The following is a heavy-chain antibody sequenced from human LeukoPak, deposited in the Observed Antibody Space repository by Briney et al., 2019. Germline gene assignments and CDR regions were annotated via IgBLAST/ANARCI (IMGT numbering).Heavy chain of an antibody. CDR1: GFTFSTYA. J-gene: IGHJ4*02. Sequence: GGSLRLSCAASGFTFSTYAMSWVRQAAGKGLEWVSLISGSGGGTYYADSVKGRFTISRDNSKNTLYLQLNSLRVEDTAVYYCAKGGIFGVVINFDYWGQGTLVTVSS. V-gene: IGHV3-23*01. D-gene: IGHD3-3*01. CDR3: AKGGIFGVVINFDY. CDR2: ISGSGGGT.